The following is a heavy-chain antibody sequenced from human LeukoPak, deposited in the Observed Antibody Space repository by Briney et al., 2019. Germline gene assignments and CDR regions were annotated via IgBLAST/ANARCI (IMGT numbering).Heavy chain of an antibody. Sequence: GGSLRLSCAASGFTFSNYAMSWVRQAPGKGLEWVSAISGSGGSTYYADSVKGRFTISRDNSKNTLYLQMNSLRAEDTAVYYCARDGYDFWSGYSVNWYFDYWGQGTLVTVSS. CDR1: GFTFSNYA. D-gene: IGHD3-3*01. V-gene: IGHV3-23*01. CDR2: ISGSGGST. CDR3: ARDGYDFWSGYSVNWYFDY. J-gene: IGHJ4*02.